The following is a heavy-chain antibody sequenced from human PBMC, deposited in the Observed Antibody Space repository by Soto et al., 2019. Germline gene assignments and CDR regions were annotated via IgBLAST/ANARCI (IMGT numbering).Heavy chain of an antibody. CDR2: IDPSDSYT. Sequence: VESLNISCKGSGYSFTSYWISWVRQMPGKGLEWMGRIDPSDSYTNYSPSFQGHVTISADKSISTAYLQWSSLKASDTAMYYCASAAGTYYYYGMDVWGQGTTVTV. CDR3: ASAAGTYYYYGMDV. CDR1: GYSFTSYW. V-gene: IGHV5-10-1*01. D-gene: IGHD6-13*01. J-gene: IGHJ6*02.